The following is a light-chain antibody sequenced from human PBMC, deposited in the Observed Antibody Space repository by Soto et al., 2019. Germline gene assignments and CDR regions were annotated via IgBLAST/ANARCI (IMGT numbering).Light chain of an antibody. CDR3: QQSYGAPIT. V-gene: IGKV1-39*01. CDR1: QSISNF. J-gene: IGKJ5*01. CDR2: FAS. Sequence: DIQMTQSPSPLSASLGDRFTITCRASQSISNFLNWFQQKPGKAPKLLISFASSLQSGVPSRFSGSGSGTDFTLTITSLQPEDFATYYCQQSYGAPITFGQGTRLEI.